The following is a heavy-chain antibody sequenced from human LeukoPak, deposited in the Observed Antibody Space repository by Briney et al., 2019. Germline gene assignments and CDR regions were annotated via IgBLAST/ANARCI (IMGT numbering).Heavy chain of an antibody. J-gene: IGHJ3*02. CDR1: GFTVSSNY. V-gene: IGHV3-53*01. CDR3: AKGSSGWYNGAFDI. Sequence: PGGSLRLSCAASGFTVSSNYMNWVRQAPGKGLEWVSIIYSGGSTYYADSVKGRFTISRDNSKNILYLQMNSLRAEDTAVYYCAKGSSGWYNGAFDIWGQGTMVTVSS. CDR2: IYSGGST. D-gene: IGHD6-19*01.